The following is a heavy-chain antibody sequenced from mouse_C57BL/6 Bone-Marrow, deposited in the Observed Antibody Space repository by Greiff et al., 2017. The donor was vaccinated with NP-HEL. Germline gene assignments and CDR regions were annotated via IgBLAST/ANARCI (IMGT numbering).Heavy chain of an antibody. D-gene: IGHD1-1*01. V-gene: IGHV2-2*01. J-gene: IGHJ4*01. CDR3: ARKGGVYYGSSYYAMDY. CDR2: IWSGGST. CDR1: GFSLTSYG. Sequence: QVQLKQSGPGLVQPSQSLSITCTVSGFSLTSYGVHWVRQSPGKGLEWLGVIWSGGSTDYNAAFISRLSISKDNSKSQVFFKMNSLQADDTAIYYCARKGGVYYGSSYYAMDYWGQGTSVTVSA.